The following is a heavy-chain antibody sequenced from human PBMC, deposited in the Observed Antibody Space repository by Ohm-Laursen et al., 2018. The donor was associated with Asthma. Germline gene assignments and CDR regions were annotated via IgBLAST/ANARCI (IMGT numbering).Heavy chain of an antibody. CDR2: ISAADFST. Sequence: GSLRLSCTASGFTFSSYAMNWVRQAPGKGLEWVSGISAADFSTYYGDSVKGRFTISRDNSKNTLYLQLNSLRADDTAVYYCAKDFSPGSGYFGDFDYWGQGTLVTVSS. CDR3: AKDFSPGSGYFGDFDY. J-gene: IGHJ4*02. CDR1: GFTFSSYA. D-gene: IGHD3-22*01. V-gene: IGHV3-23*01.